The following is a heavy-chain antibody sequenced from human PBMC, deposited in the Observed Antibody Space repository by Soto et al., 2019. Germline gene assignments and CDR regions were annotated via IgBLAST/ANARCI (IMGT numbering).Heavy chain of an antibody. J-gene: IGHJ3*02. D-gene: IGHD4-17*01. CDR3: ARDSITVTTADDFDI. CDR1: GYTFTSYA. Sequence: GASVKVSCKASGYTFTSYAMHWVRQDPGQRLEWMGWINAGNGNTKYSQKFQGRVTITRDTSASTAYMELSSLRSEDTAVYYCARDSITVTTADDFDIWGQGTMVT. CDR2: INAGNGNT. V-gene: IGHV1-3*01.